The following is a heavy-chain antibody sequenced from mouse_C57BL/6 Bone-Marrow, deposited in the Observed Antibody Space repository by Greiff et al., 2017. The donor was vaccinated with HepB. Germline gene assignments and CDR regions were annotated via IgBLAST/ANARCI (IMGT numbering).Heavy chain of an antibody. J-gene: IGHJ3*01. Sequence: EVKVEESGAELVRPGASVKLSCTASGFNIKDDYMHWVKQRPEQGLEWIGWIDPENGDTEYASKFQGKATITADTSSNTAYLQLSSLTSEDTAVYYCTPMVTPWFAYWGQGTLVTVSA. CDR2: IDPENGDT. V-gene: IGHV14-4*01. CDR3: TPMVTPWFAY. CDR1: GFNIKDDY. D-gene: IGHD2-3*01.